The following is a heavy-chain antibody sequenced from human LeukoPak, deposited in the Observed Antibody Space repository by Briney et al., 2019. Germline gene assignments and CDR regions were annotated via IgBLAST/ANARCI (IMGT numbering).Heavy chain of an antibody. J-gene: IGHJ4*02. V-gene: IGHV1-69*04. Sequence: SVKVSCKASGGSFSSYTISWVRQAPGQGLEWMGRIIPILGIANYAQKFQGRVTITADKSTSTAYMELSSLRSEDTAVYYCARDSSNRWELPNWGQGTLVTVSS. CDR2: IIPILGIA. CDR1: GGSFSSYT. D-gene: IGHD1-26*01. CDR3: ARDSSNRWELPN.